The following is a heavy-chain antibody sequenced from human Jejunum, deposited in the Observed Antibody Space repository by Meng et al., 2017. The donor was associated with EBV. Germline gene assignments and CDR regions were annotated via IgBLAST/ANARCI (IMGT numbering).Heavy chain of an antibody. CDR1: GFTFSMYS. Sequence: LGSGGVLVRPLGYIRLFCGASGFTFSMYSMSWVRHATGKGLGWVSNFSGSGGNTYYADSVKGRFTISRDISKNTLYLQMNSLTAEDTAIYYCAKLLKYWGQGTLVTVSS. V-gene: IGHV3-23*01. J-gene: IGHJ4*02. CDR3: AKLLKY. CDR2: FSGSGGNT.